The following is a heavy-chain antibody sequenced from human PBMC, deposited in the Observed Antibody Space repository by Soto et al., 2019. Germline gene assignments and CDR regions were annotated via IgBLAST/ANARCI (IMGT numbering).Heavy chain of an antibody. CDR1: WDSVSSDTSA. CDR3: LGATFFPGMDV. V-gene: IGHV6-1*01. D-gene: IGHD1-26*01. Sequence: SQTLSLTWVISWDSVSSDTSAWIWIRQSPSRGLEWLGRTYYKSKWNNDYALSVKSRITISPDTSQNQFSLDLYSVTPEDTAVYYCLGATFFPGMDVGGQGTRVTVSS. CDR2: TYYKSKWNN. J-gene: IGHJ6*02.